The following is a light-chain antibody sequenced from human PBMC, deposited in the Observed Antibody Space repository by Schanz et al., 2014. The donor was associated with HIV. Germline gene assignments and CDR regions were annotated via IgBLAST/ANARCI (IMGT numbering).Light chain of an antibody. CDR3: QYYGSPPWT. CDR1: QSVLHSADNKNY. CDR2: WAS. J-gene: IGKJ1*01. Sequence: DIVMIQSPDSLAVSLGERATINCKSGQSVLHSADNKNYLAWYQQRPGLPPKLLIYWASIRESGVPERFSGSGSGTDFTLTISSLEPEDFAVYYCQYYGSPPWTFGQGTKVEVK. V-gene: IGKV4-1*01.